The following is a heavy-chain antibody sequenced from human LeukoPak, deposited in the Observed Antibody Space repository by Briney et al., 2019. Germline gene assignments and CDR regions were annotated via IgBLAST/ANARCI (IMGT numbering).Heavy chain of an antibody. Sequence: ASVKVSCKASGYTFTSYGISWVRQAPGQGLEWMGWIIAYNGNTNYAQKLQGRVTITTDTSTSTAYMELRSLRSDDTAVYYCARSSTRDYYYYYYMDVWGKGTTVTVSS. CDR2: IIAYNGNT. D-gene: IGHD2-2*01. CDR1: GYTFTSYG. J-gene: IGHJ6*03. V-gene: IGHV1-18*01. CDR3: ARSSTRDYYYYYYMDV.